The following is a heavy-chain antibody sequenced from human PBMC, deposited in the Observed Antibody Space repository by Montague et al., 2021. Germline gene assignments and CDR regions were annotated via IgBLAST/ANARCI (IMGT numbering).Heavy chain of an antibody. D-gene: IGHD5-24*01. CDR3: ARDIAGDGYSHFDC. CDR1: GFTFSSYA. CDR2: IFNDGRT. V-gene: IGHV3-53*01. Sequence: SLRLSCAASGFTFSSYAMHWVRQAPGRGLEWVSGIFNDGRTYHADSVKGRFTISRDNSKNTLFLQVNSLRAEDTAVYFCARDIAGDGYSHFDCWGQGTLVTVSS. J-gene: IGHJ4*02.